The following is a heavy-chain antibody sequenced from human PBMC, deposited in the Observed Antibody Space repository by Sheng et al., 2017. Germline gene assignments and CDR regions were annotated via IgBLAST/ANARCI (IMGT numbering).Heavy chain of an antibody. CDR2: IYSGGST. CDR1: GFTVSSNY. Sequence: EVQLVESGGGLIQPGGFLRLSCAASGFTVSSNYMSWVRQAPGKGLEWVSVIYSGGSTYYADSVKGRFTISRDNSKNALYLQMNSLRAEDTAVYYCARGARAEAFDIWGQGTMVTVSS. CDR3: ARGARAEAFDI. V-gene: IGHV3-53*01. J-gene: IGHJ3*02.